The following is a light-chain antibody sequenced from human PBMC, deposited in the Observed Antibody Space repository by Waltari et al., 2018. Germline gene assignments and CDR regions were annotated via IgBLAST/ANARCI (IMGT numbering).Light chain of an antibody. Sequence: DIVLTQSPGTLSLSPGERATLSCRARQSVSSSYLAWYQQKPGQAPRLLIYGASSRATGIPDRFSGSGYGTDFTLTISRLEPEDFAVYYCQQYGSSPFGQGTKLEIK. J-gene: IGKJ2*01. CDR2: GAS. V-gene: IGKV3-20*01. CDR1: QSVSSSY. CDR3: QQYGSSP.